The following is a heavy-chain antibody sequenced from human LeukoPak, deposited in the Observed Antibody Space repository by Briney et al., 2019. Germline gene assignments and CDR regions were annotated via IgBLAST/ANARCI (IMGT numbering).Heavy chain of an antibody. J-gene: IGHJ3*02. D-gene: IGHD6-13*01. V-gene: IGHV3-23*01. CDR2: ISGSGGST. Sequence: GGSLRLSCTASGFTFSSYAMSWVRQAPGKGLEWVSAISGSGGSTYYADSVKSRFTISRDNSKNTLYLQMNSLRAEDTAVYYCAKDGAALHAFDIWGQGTMVTVSS. CDR1: GFTFSSYA. CDR3: AKDGAALHAFDI.